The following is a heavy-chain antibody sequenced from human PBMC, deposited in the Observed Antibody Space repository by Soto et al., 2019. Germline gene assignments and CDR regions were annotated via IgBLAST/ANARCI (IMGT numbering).Heavy chain of an antibody. J-gene: IGHJ4*02. CDR3: AREKQQLDFDPQEIDY. V-gene: IGHV4-30-4*01. D-gene: IGHD6-13*01. CDR1: GGSISSGDYY. Sequence: QVQLQESGPGLVKPSQTLSLTCTVSGGSISSGDYYWSWIRQPPGKGLEWIGYIYYSGSTYYNPSLKSRVTISVDTSKNQFSLKLSSVTAADTAVYYCAREKQQLDFDPQEIDYWGQGTLVTVSS. CDR2: IYYSGST.